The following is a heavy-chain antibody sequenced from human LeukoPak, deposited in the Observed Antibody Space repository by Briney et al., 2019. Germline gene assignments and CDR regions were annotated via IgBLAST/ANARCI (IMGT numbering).Heavy chain of an antibody. J-gene: IGHJ6*02. Sequence: SVKVSCKASGGTFSSYAISWVRQAPGQGLEWMGRIIPILGIANYAQKFQGRVTITADKSTSTAYMELSSLRSEDTAVYYCARDGAAAATYYYGMDVWGQGTTVTVSS. CDR1: GGTFSSYA. CDR3: ARDGAAAATYYYGMDV. D-gene: IGHD6-13*01. V-gene: IGHV1-69*04. CDR2: IIPILGIA.